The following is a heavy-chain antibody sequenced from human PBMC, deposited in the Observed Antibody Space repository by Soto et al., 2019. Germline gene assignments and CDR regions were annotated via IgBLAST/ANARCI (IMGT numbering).Heavy chain of an antibody. J-gene: IGHJ6*02. V-gene: IGHV4-59*01. D-gene: IGHD1-7*01. Sequence: SETLSLTCIVSGGSIMDYFWTWIRQSPGRGLGWIGYISSSGTVKYNSSLKSRVTISLDRSRNQFSLKLSSVTAADTAVYFCARDRKLELPGNYYYYGMDVWGQGTTVTVSS. CDR3: ARDRKLELPGNYYYYGMDV. CDR2: ISSSGTV. CDR1: GGSIMDYF.